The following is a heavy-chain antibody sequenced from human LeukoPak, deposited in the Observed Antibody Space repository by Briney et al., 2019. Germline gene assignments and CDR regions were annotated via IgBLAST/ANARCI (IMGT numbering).Heavy chain of an antibody. CDR2: MNPNSGNT. CDR3: ARAYYDSSGYYPRLDY. V-gene: IGHV1-8*03. J-gene: IGHJ4*02. Sequence: GASVKVSCKASGYTFTSYDINWVRQATGQGLEWMGWMNPNSGNTGYAQKFQGRVTITRNTSISTAYMELSSLRSDDTAVYYCARAYYDSSGYYPRLDYWGQGTLVTVSS. CDR1: GYTFTSYD. D-gene: IGHD3-22*01.